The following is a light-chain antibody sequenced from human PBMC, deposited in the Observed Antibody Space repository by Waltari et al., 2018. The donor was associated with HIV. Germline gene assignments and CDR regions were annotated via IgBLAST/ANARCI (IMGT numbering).Light chain of an antibody. CDR2: RNV. CDR3: QSYDTSLGGWV. J-gene: IGLJ3*02. V-gene: IGLV1-40*01. CDR1: RTNIGAGYD. Sequence: QSVLTQPPSVSGAPGQRVTISCTGSRTNIGAGYDVHWYQQLPGTAPKLLIFRNVNRPSGVPDRFSGSKSGTSAPLAITGLQAEDEADFYCQSYDTSLGGWVFGGGTKLTVL.